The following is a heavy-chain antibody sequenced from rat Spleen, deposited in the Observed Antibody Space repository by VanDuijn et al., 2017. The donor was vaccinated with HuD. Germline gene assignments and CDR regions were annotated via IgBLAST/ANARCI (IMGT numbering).Heavy chain of an antibody. D-gene: IGHD2-2*01. CDR1: GFTFSDYN. CDR2: IIYDDRTT. V-gene: IGHV5-7*01. J-gene: IGHJ1*01. Sequence: EVQLVESDGGLVQPGRSLTLSCAASGFTFSDYNMAWVRQAPKKGLEWVATIIYDDRTTYYRDSVKGGFTISRDNTKNTLYMQMDNLRSEDTATYYCARAGYLRDWYFDFWGPGTMVTVSS. CDR3: ARAGYLRDWYFDF.